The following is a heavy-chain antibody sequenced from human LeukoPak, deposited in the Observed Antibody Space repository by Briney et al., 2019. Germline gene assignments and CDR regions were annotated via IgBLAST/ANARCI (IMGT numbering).Heavy chain of an antibody. J-gene: IGHJ6*03. V-gene: IGHV6-1*01. CDR1: GDSVSSNSAA. D-gene: IGHD5-18*01. CDR2: TYYRSKWYN. CDR3: ARVGYSYGPYYYYYMDV. Sequence: SQTLSLTCAISGDSVSSNSAAWTWIRQSPSRGLEWLGRTYYRSKWYNDYAVSVKSRITINPDTSKNQFSLQLNSVTPEDTAVYYCARVGYSYGPYYYYYMDVWGKGTTVTVSS.